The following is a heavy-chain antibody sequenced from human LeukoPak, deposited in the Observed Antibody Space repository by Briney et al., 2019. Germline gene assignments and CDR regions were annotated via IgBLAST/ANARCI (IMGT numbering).Heavy chain of an antibody. J-gene: IGHJ4*02. CDR2: IASDGGGI. Sequence: GGSLGLSCVASGFTLRNEWTHWVRQSPGKGLVWVSRIASDGGGIMYADSVKGRFTISRDDARNTLHLQMNNLRADDTAVYYCVVGGGIYWGRGTLVTVS. CDR3: VVGGGIY. D-gene: IGHD1-26*01. CDR1: GFTLRNEW. V-gene: IGHV3-74*03.